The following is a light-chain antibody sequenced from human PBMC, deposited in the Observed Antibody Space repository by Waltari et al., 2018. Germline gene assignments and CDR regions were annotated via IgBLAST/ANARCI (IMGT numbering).Light chain of an antibody. CDR1: SRDIGDYNF. J-gene: IGLJ3*02. V-gene: IGLV2-14*01. CDR2: EVS. Sequence: QSALTQPASVSGSPGQSITISCTGTSRDIGDYNFVSWYQQHPGKAPKLMIYEVSNRPSGVSNRFSASKSGHTASLTISGLQAEDEGDYYCTSYSSSSTLVIGAGTKLTVL. CDR3: TSYSSSSTLV.